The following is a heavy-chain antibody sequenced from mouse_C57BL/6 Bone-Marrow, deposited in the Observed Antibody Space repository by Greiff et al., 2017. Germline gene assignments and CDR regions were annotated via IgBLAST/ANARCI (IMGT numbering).Heavy chain of an antibody. CDR1: GFTFTSYW. CDR3: ARVWTHYGRGYWDVDV. D-gene: IGHD1-1*01. J-gene: IGHJ1*03. Sequence: QVQLQQPGAELVRPGSSVKLSCKASGFTFTSYWMHWVKQRPIQGLEWIGNIDPSDSETHYNQKFKDKATLTVDKSSSTAYLQLSSLMSEDSAVYYCARVWTHYGRGYWDVDVWGTGTTVTVSS. CDR2: IDPSDSET. V-gene: IGHV1-52*01.